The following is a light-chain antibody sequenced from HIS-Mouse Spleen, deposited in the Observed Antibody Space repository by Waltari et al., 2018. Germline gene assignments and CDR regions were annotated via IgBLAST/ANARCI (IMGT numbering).Light chain of an antibody. Sequence: EIVLTQSPATQSLSPGERATLSCVASQSVSSSYLAWYQQKPGLAPRLLIYDASSRATGIPDRFSGSGSGTDFTLTISRLEPEDFAVYYCQQYGSSPSITFGQGTRLEIK. J-gene: IGKJ5*01. CDR3: QQYGSSPSIT. V-gene: IGKV3D-20*01. CDR2: DAS. CDR1: QSVSSSY.